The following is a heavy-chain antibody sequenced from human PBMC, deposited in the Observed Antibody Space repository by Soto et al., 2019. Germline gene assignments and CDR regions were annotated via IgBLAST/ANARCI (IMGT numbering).Heavy chain of an antibody. J-gene: IGHJ6*02. D-gene: IGHD6-6*01. CDR2: ISAYNGNT. CDR1: GYTFTSYG. CDR3: ARDTLVSARPIYYYGMDV. V-gene: IGHV1-18*01. Sequence: ASVKVSCKASGYTFTSYGISWVRQAPGQGLEWMGWISAYNGNTNYAQELQGRVTMTTDTSTSTAYMELRSLRSDDTAVYYCARDTLVSARPIYYYGMDVWGQGTTVTVSS.